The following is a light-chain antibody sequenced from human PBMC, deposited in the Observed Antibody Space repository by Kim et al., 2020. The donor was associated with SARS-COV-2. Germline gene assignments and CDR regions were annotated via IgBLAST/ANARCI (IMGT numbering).Light chain of an antibody. Sequence: DTVMTQSPFSLPVTPGEPASISCRSSQSLLHSNGYNYLNWYLQKPGQSPQLLIYLGSNRASGVPDRFSGSGLGTDFTLKISRVEAEDVGVYYCMQALQTPYSFGQGTKLEIK. J-gene: IGKJ2*03. V-gene: IGKV2-28*01. CDR2: LGS. CDR3: MQALQTPYS. CDR1: QSLLHSNGYNY.